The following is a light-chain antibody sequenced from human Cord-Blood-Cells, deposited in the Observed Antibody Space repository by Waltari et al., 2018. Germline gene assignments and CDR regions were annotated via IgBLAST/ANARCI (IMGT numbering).Light chain of an antibody. CDR2: DVS. CDR1: SSDVGGYHY. CDR3: SSYTSSSTNYV. V-gene: IGLV2-14*01. J-gene: IGLJ1*01. Sequence: QSALTQPASVSGSPGQSITISCTGTSSDVGGYHYVSWYQQHPGNAPKLMMYDVSNRSSGFSNRFSGAKSGNTASLTISGLQAEDEADYYCSSYTSSSTNYVFGTGTKVTVL.